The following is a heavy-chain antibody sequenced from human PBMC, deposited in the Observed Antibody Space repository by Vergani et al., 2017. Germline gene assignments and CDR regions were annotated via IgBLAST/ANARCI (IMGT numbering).Heavy chain of an antibody. Sequence: VQLLESGGGLVQPGRSLRLSCAASGFTFSSYGMHWVRQAPGKGLEWVAVISYDGSNKYYADSVKGRFTISRDNSKNTLYLQMNSLRAEDTAVYYCAKDHGDGYNSDYWGQGTLVTVSS. V-gene: IGHV3-30*18. CDR3: AKDHGDGYNSDY. D-gene: IGHD5-24*01. CDR1: GFTFSSYG. J-gene: IGHJ4*02. CDR2: ISYDGSNK.